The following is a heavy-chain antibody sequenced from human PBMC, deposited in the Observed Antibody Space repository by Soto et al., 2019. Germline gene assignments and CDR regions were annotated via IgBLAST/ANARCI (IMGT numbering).Heavy chain of an antibody. Sequence: GGSLRLSCAASVFTFSSYWMHWVRQAPGKGLVWVSRIKTDGSSTNYADSVKGRFTISRDNAKNMLYLQMNSLRPEDTAIYYCTTDSYMTNIIVRFDYWGHGTLVTVSS. CDR2: IKTDGSST. V-gene: IGHV3-74*01. CDR3: TTDSYMTNIIVRFDY. J-gene: IGHJ4*01. CDR1: VFTFSSYW. D-gene: IGHD4-17*01.